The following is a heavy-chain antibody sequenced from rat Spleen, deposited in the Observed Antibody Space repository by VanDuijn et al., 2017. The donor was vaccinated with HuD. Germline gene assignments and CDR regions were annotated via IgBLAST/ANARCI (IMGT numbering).Heavy chain of an antibody. CDR1: GYSITSNF. V-gene: IGHV3-1*01. J-gene: IGHJ2*01. Sequence: EVQLQESGPALVKPSQSLSLTCSVTGYSITSNFWGCIRKFPGDKMEWMGYISYSCRTGFNPSLKSLISITRDPSKNHFFLELKSVTTEDRATYHCVRYRDSYGHVGIFDYWGQGVMVTVSS. CDR2: ISYSCRT. CDR3: VRYRDSYGHVGIFDY. D-gene: IGHD1-12*01.